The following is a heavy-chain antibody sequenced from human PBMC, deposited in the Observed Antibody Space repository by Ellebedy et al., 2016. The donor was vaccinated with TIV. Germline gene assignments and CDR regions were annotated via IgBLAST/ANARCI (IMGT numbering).Heavy chain of an antibody. CDR2: AYYGESS. V-gene: IGHV4-59*08. CDR3: GRHRVSRGVI. J-gene: IGHJ4*02. CDR1: GGSIIDYY. Sequence: MPSETLSLTCSVSGGSIIDYYWSWIRQPPGKGLEWIGYAYYGESSVYNPSLRSRVTISGDTSKNQIYLKVPSVTATDTAVYYCGRHRVSRGVIWGQGTLVTVSS. D-gene: IGHD2-21*01.